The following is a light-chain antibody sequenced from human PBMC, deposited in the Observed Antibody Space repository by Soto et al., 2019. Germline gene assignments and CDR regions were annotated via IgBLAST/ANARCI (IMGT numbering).Light chain of an antibody. J-gene: IGKJ5*01. CDR1: QGINSW. CDR3: QQANSFPIT. V-gene: IGKV1-12*01. Sequence: IQMTQSPSSVSASVGDRVSITCRASQGINSWLAWYQKKPGRAPKLLIYAASSLQNGVPSRFSGSESGTDFTLTISNLQPEDCAIYFCQQANSFPITFGQGTRLETK. CDR2: AAS.